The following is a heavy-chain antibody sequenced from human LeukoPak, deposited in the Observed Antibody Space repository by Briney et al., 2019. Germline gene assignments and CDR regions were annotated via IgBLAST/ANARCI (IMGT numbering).Heavy chain of an antibody. CDR1: GFTVSSNY. D-gene: IGHD3-10*01. J-gene: IGHJ6*03. V-gene: IGHV3-53*01. Sequence: PGGSLRLSCIASGFTVSSNYMNWVRQAPGKGLEWVSVNSAGSTYYADSVQGRFTISRDNSKNTLYLQMNSLRAEDTAVYYCARDKYFGVMDVWGKGTTVTISS. CDR2: NSAGST. CDR3: ARDKYFGVMDV.